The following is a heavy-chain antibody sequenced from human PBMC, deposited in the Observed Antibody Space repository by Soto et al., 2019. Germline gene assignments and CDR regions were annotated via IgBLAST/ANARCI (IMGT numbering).Heavy chain of an antibody. J-gene: IGHJ6*02. CDR2: IIPIFGTA. CDR3: ARYGPTSGSYYYCYYGMDV. CDR1: GGTFSSYA. V-gene: IGHV1-69*01. D-gene: IGHD1-26*01. Sequence: QVQLVQSGAEVKKPGSSVKVSCKASGGTFSSYAISWVRQAPGQGLEWMGGIIPIFGTANYAQKFQGRVTITADESTSTAYMELSSLRSEDTAVYYCARYGPTSGSYYYCYYGMDVWGQGTTVTVSS.